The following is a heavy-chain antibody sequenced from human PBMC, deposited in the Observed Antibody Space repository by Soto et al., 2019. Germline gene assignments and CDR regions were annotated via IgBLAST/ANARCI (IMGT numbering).Heavy chain of an antibody. V-gene: IGHV4-59*01. CDR1: GGSISSYY. J-gene: IGHJ6*03. CDR3: ARDNGYSGYDEYYYYMDV. Sequence: PSETLSLTCTVSGGSISSYYWSWIRQPPGKGLEWIGYIYYSGSTNYNPSLKSRVTISVDTSKNQFSLKLSSVTAADTAVYYCARDNGYSGYDEYYYYMDVWGKGTTVTVSS. D-gene: IGHD5-12*01. CDR2: IYYSGST.